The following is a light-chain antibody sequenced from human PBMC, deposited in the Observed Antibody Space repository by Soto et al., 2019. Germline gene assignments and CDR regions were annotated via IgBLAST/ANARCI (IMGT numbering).Light chain of an antibody. J-gene: IGKJ5*01. CDR1: QNISSY. V-gene: IGKV3-11*01. CDR2: DVS. CDR3: QQRSNSLT. Sequence: MVLPRSPSTLSLSPLNGGSLSVRASQNISSYLIWYQQKPGQSPRVLIYDVSNRATGIPARFSGSGSGTDFTLPISRLEPEDFAVYFCQQRSNSLTFGQGTRLEIK.